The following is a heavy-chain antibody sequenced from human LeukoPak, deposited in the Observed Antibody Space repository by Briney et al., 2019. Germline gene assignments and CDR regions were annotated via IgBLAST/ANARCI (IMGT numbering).Heavy chain of an antibody. D-gene: IGHD6-19*01. CDR3: AIRDSSGWVNWFDP. V-gene: IGHV4-34*01. J-gene: IGHJ5*02. CDR1: GGSFSGYY. Sequence: SEAPSLTCAVYGGSFSGYYWSWIRQPPGKGLEWIGEINHSGSTNYNPSLKSRVTISVDTSKNQFSLKLSSVTAADTAVYYCAIRDSSGWVNWFDPWGQGTLVTVSS. CDR2: INHSGST.